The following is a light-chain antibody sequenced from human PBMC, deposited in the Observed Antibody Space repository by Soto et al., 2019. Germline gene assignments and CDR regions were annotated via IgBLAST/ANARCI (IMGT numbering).Light chain of an antibody. J-gene: IGLJ3*02. CDR2: LEGSGSY. V-gene: IGLV4-60*02. CDR3: ETWHSNPRV. CDR1: SGHSSYI. Sequence: QSVLTQSSSASASLGSSVKLTCTLSSGHSSYIIAWHQQQPGKAPRYLMKLEGSGSYNKGSGVPDRFSGSSPGADRYLTISNLRFEVEADYYCETWHSNPRVFGGGTKLTVL.